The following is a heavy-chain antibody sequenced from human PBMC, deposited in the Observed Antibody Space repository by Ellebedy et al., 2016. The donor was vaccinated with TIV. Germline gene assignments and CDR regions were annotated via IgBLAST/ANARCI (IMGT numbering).Heavy chain of an antibody. Sequence: SETLSLXXTVSGGSISSSSYYWGWIRQPPGKGLEWIGEINHSGSTNYNPSLKSRVTISVDTPKNQFSLKLSSVTAADSGVYYCARTIPDCRSPSCLTSAGLDCWGQGTLVTVSS. CDR3: ARTIPDCRSPSCLTSAGLDC. J-gene: IGHJ4*02. V-gene: IGHV4-39*07. CDR2: INHSGST. CDR1: GGSISSSSYY. D-gene: IGHD2-2*01.